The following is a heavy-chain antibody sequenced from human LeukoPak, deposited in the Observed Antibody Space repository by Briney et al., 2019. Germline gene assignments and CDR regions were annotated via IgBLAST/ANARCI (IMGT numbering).Heavy chain of an antibody. CDR1: GFTFSDYV. J-gene: IGHJ4*02. CDR2: IRTGGTT. V-gene: IGHV3-49*04. Sequence: GGSLRLSCTTSGFTFSDYVLTWVRQAPGKGLEWVSFIRTGGTTEYAASVKGRFTISRDDSKSIAYLQMNSLETEDTAVYYCTRWVVNSNLDYWGQGTLVTVSS. CDR3: TRWVVNSNLDY. D-gene: IGHD5-18*01.